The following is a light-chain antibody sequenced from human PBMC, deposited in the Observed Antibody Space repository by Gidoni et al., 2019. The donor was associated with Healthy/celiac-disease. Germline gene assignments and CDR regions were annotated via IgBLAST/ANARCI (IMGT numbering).Light chain of an antibody. J-gene: IGLJ2*01. CDR1: ALQKKY. CDR3: YSTDSSGNHRGV. V-gene: IGLV3-10*01. Sequence: SYELTQPPSVSVSPGQTARTTCSGDALQKKYAYWYQQKAGPAPVLVIYEDSKRPSGIPERCSGSSSGTMATLTIRGAQVEDEADYYCYSTDSSGNHRGVFGGGTKLTVL. CDR2: EDS.